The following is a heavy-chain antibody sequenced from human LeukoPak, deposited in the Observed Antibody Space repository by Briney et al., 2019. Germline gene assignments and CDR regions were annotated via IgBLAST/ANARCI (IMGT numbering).Heavy chain of an antibody. Sequence: GGSLRLSCAASGFTFSNAWMSWVRQAPGKGLEWVGRIKSKTDGGTTDYAAPVKGRFTISRDDSKNTLYLQMNSLKTEDTAVYYCTTRITMIVVVITTDAFDIWGQGTMVTVSS. CDR1: GFTFSNAW. CDR3: TTRITMIVVVITTDAFDI. V-gene: IGHV3-15*01. D-gene: IGHD3-22*01. CDR2: IKSKTDGGTT. J-gene: IGHJ3*02.